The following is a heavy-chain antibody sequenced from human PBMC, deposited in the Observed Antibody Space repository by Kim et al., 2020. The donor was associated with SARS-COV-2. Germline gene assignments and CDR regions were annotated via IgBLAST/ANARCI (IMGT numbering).Heavy chain of an antibody. Sequence: GGSLRLSCAASGFTFSSYWMHWVRQAPGRGLVWVSHINSDGSSTTYADSVKGRFIISRDNAKNTLYLQMNSLRAEDTAVYYCARGGFCSSPNCRGAFDI. CDR3: ARGGFCSSPNCRGAFDI. J-gene: IGHJ3*02. CDR2: INSDGSST. D-gene: IGHD2-2*01. V-gene: IGHV3-74*01. CDR1: GFTFSSYW.